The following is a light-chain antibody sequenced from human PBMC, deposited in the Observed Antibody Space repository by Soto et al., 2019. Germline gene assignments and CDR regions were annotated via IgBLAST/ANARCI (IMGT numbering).Light chain of an antibody. Sequence: QSALTQPPSASGSPGQSVTISCTGTSSDVGGYNYVSWYQQHPGKAPKLMISEVSNRPSGVPDRFSGSKSGNTASLTISGLQAEDEADYYCSSYASNSTLVFGAGTKLTVL. CDR3: SSYASNSTLV. V-gene: IGLV2-14*01. CDR1: SSDVGGYNY. J-gene: IGLJ1*01. CDR2: EVS.